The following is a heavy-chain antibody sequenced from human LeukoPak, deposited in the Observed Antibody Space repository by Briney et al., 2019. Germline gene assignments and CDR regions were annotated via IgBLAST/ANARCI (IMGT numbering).Heavy chain of an antibody. J-gene: IGHJ4*02. V-gene: IGHV4-4*07. Sequence: SETLSLTCTVSGGSISSYYWSWIRQPAGKGLEWIGRIYTSGSTNYNPSLKSRVTISVDTSKNQFSLKLSSVTAADTAVYYCAREGPSGIAAAPPHWGQGTLVTVSS. D-gene: IGHD6-13*01. CDR1: GGSISSYY. CDR2: IYTSGST. CDR3: AREGPSGIAAAPPH.